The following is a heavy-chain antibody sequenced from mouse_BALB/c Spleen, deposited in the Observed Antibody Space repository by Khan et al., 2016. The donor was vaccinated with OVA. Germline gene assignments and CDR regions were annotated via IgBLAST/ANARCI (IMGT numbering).Heavy chain of an antibody. Sequence: VELVESGPDLVAPSQSLSITCTVSGFSLTDFGVHWVRQPPGKGLEWLVLIWSDGTTTYNSALKSRLSISKDITKSQVFLKMNSLQTDDTAMYYCARNSYPYAMDYWGQGPSVTVSS. J-gene: IGHJ4*01. CDR1: GFSLTDFG. V-gene: IGHV2-6*02. CDR3: ARNSYPYAMDY. CDR2: IWSDGTT.